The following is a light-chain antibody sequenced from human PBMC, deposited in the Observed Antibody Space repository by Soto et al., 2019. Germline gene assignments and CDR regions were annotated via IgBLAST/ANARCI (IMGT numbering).Light chain of an antibody. CDR1: QSVSSIY. J-gene: IGKJ5*01. Sequence: EIVLTQSPGTLSLSPGERATLSCRASQSVSSIYLAWYQHKPGQAPRLLIYGASSRATGIPDRFSGSGSGTDFTLTISRLEPEDSAVYFCQQRSVWPPITFGQGTRLEIK. CDR3: QQRSVWPPIT. CDR2: GAS. V-gene: IGKV3D-20*02.